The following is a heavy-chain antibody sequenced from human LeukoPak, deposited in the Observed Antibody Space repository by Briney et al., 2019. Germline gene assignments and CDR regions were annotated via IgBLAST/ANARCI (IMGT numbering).Heavy chain of an antibody. V-gene: IGHV5-51*01. CDR2: IYPGDSDT. CDR3: VRGGVVVANTSGAFDI. CDR1: GYNFANYW. J-gene: IGHJ3*02. D-gene: IGHD2-15*01. Sequence: GESLKISCKGSGYNFANYWIGWVRQMPGKGLEWMAIIYPGDSDTKYSPSFQGQVTISADKSIYTAYLQWSSLKASDSAMYYCVRGGVVVANTSGAFDIWGRGTMVTVSS.